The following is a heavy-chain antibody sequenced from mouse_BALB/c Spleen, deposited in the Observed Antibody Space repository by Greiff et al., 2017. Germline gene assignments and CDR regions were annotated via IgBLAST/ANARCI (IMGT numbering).Heavy chain of an antibody. V-gene: IGHV14-3*02. Sequence: EVKLVESGAELVKPGASVKLSCTASGFNIKDTYMHWVKQRPEQGLEWIGRIDPANGNTEYDPKFQGKATITADTSSNTAYLQLSSLTSEDTAVYYCARRLRFDYYAMDYWGQGTSVTVSS. CDR2: IDPANGNT. CDR3: ARRLRFDYYAMDY. D-gene: IGHD1-1*01. J-gene: IGHJ4*01. CDR1: GFNIKDTY.